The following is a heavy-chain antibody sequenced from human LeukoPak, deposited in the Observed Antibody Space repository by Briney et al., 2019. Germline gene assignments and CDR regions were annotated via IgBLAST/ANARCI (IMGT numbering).Heavy chain of an antibody. Sequence: PPETLSLTCTVSGGSISSGGYYWSWIRQHPGKGLEWIGYIYYSGSTYYNPSLKSRVTISVDTSKNQFSLKLSSVTAADTAVYYCARAGRCSSTSCSGWFDPWGQGTLVTVSS. CDR2: IYYSGST. CDR1: GGSISSGGYY. J-gene: IGHJ5*02. D-gene: IGHD2-2*01. CDR3: ARAGRCSSTSCSGWFDP. V-gene: IGHV4-31*03.